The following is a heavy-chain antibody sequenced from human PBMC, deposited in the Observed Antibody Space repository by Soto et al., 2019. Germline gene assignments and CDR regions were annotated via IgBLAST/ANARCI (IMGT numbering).Heavy chain of an antibody. D-gene: IGHD3-22*01. J-gene: IGHJ4*02. V-gene: IGHV1-2*02. CDR2: INPNSGGT. CDR1: GYPFTGYY. Sequence: GASVKVSFKASGYPFTGYYMHWVRQAPGQGLEWMGWINPNSGGTNYAQKFQGRVTMTRDTSISTAYMELSRLRSDDTAVYYCARPTESYYYDSSGYNPFDYWGQGTMVTVSS. CDR3: ARPTESYYYDSSGYNPFDY.